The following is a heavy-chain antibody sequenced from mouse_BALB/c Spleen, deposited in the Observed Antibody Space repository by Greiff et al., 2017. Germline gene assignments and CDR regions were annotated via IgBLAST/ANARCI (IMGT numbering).Heavy chain of an antibody. CDR1: GYTFTSYT. V-gene: IGHV1-4*01. CDR3: ASTANYAMDY. D-gene: IGHD1-2*01. Sequence: QVQLQQSGAELARPGASVKMSCKASGYTFTSYTMHWVKQRPGQGLEWIGYINPSSGYTNYNQKFKDKATLTADKSSSTAYMQLSSLTSEDSAVYYCASTANYAMDYWGQGTSVTVSS. CDR2: INPSSGYT. J-gene: IGHJ4*01.